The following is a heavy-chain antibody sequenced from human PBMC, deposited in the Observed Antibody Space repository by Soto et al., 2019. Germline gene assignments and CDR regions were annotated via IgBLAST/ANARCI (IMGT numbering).Heavy chain of an antibody. CDR2: ISGSGGST. CDR3: AKRDIVVVVAATGPPGMDV. V-gene: IGHV3-23*01. CDR1: GFTFSSYA. J-gene: IGHJ6*02. D-gene: IGHD2-15*01. Sequence: GSLRLSCAASGFTFSSYAMSWVRQAPGKGLEWVSAISGSGGSTYYADSVKGRFTISRDNSKNTLYLQMNSLRAEDTAVYYCAKRDIVVVVAATGPPGMDVWGQGTTVTVSS.